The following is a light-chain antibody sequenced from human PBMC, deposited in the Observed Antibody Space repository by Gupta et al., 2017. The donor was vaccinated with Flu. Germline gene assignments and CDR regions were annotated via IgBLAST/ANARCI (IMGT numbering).Light chain of an antibody. V-gene: IGKV2D-29*01. CDR1: QSLLYSDGKTY. J-gene: IGKJ1*01. Sequence: DVVMTQTPLSLSVIPGQPASISCKSSQSLLYSDGKTYLHWYVQRPGQPPQPLIYEVSNRFSGVSDRFSGSGSGTDFTLKISRVEAEDVGFYYCMQNIHLPWTFGRGTKVEIK. CDR3: MQNIHLPWT. CDR2: EVS.